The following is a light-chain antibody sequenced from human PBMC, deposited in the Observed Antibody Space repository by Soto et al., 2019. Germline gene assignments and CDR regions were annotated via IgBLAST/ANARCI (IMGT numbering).Light chain of an antibody. V-gene: IGKV3-15*01. CDR1: QSVSSN. CDR2: GAS. J-gene: IGKJ5*01. CDR3: QQSYNTLIT. Sequence: EIVMTQSPATLSVSPGERATLSCRASQSVSSNLAWYQQKPGQAPRLLIYGASTRATGVPARFSGWGSGTEFTLTISSLQSEDFATYFCQQSYNTLITFGQGTRLEIK.